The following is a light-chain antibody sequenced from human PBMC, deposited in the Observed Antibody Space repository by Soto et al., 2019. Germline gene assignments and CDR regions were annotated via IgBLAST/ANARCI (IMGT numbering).Light chain of an antibody. CDR3: QQGHNWPLT. J-gene: IGKJ2*01. Sequence: EIVMTQSPATLSVSPGETATLSCRASQSITSELAWYQQKPGQPPRLLIYGASTRATGVPARFTGSGSGSEFALTISGLQSEDFAVYYGQQGHNWPLTFGQGTRLEI. CDR1: QSITSE. CDR2: GAS. V-gene: IGKV3-15*01.